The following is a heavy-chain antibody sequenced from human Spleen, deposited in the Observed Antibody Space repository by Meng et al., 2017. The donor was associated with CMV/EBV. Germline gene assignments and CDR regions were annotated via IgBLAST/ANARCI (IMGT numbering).Heavy chain of an antibody. Sequence: ASVKVSCKASGYTFTGHYMHWLRQAPGQGLEWMGWINPNSGATNYARNFQGRVAMTRDTSISTAYMELRSLRSDDTAVYYCAREGGKRYCSSTSCLDYFDYWGQGTLVTVSS. D-gene: IGHD2-2*01. J-gene: IGHJ4*02. CDR2: INPNSGAT. CDR3: AREGGKRYCSSTSCLDYFDY. CDR1: GYTFTGHY. V-gene: IGHV1-2*02.